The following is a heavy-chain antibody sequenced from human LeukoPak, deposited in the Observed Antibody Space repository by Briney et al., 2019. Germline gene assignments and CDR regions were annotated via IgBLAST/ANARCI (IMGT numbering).Heavy chain of an antibody. V-gene: IGHV3-7*01. D-gene: IGHD3-10*01. Sequence: GGSLRLSCAASGFTFSSYWMSWVRQAPGEGLEWVANIKQDGSERYYVDSMKGRFTISRDNAKNSLYLQMNSLRAEDTAVYYCARGLAAFRDYYASGSLDYWGQGALVTVSS. CDR1: GFTFSSYW. CDR3: ARGLAAFRDYYASGSLDY. J-gene: IGHJ4*02. CDR2: IKQDGSER.